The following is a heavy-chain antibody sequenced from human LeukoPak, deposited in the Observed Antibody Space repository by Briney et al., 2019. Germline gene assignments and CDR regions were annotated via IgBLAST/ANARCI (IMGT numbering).Heavy chain of an antibody. J-gene: IGHJ6*03. CDR3: AKGLGYCSSTSCYGGKYYYMDV. CDR2: VRSDGNTK. D-gene: IGHD2-2*01. Sequence: PGGSLRLSCAASGFSFSTYVMHWVRQAPGKGLEWVAFVRSDGNTKYCADSVKGRFTISRDNSKNTLYLEMNSLRAEDTAVYYCAKGLGYCSSTSCYGGKYYYMDVWGKGTTVTVSS. V-gene: IGHV3-30*02. CDR1: GFSFSTYV.